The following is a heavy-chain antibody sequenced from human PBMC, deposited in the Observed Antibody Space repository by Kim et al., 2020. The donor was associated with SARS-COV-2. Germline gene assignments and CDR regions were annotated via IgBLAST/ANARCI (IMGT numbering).Heavy chain of an antibody. Sequence: SETLSLTCTVSGGSISSYYWSWIRQPPGKGLEWIGYIYYSGSTNYNPSLKSRVTISVDTSKNQFSLKLSSVTAADTAVYYCARMRPTLHEHWFDPWGQGTLVTVSS. CDR3: ARMRPTLHEHWFDP. V-gene: IGHV4-59*01. CDR1: GGSISSYY. J-gene: IGHJ5*02. CDR2: IYYSGST.